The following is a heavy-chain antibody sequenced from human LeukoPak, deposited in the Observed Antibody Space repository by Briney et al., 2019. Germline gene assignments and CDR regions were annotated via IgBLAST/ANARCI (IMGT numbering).Heavy chain of an antibody. V-gene: IGHV3-53*01. J-gene: IGHJ4*02. CDR3: ARDRDYYDSSGYHY. CDR1: EFTVSSNY. Sequence: PGGSLRLSCAASEFTVSSNYMSWVRQAPGKGLEWVSTIYSGGGTYYADSVKGRFTISRGNSRNTLYLQMNSLRAEDTAVYYCARDRDYYDSSGYHYWGQGTLVTVSS. CDR2: IYSGGGT. D-gene: IGHD3-22*01.